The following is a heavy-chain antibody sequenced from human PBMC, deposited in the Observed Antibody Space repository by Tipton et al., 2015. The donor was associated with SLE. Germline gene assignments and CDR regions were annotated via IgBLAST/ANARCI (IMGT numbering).Heavy chain of an antibody. Sequence: TLSLTCTVSGGSISSYYWSWIRLPPGKGLEWIGYIYYSGSTNYNPSLKSRVTISVDTSKNQFSLKLSSVTAADTALYCCARGKVAGSWEWLDPWGQGTLVIVPS. CDR2: IYYSGST. CDR3: ARGKVAGSWEWLDP. V-gene: IGHV4-59*01. CDR1: GGSISSYY. D-gene: IGHD6-19*01. J-gene: IGHJ5*02.